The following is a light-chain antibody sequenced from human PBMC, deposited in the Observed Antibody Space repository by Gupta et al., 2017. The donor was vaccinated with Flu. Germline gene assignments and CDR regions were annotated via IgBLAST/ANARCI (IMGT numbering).Light chain of an antibody. Sequence: ASQSLSNNYVAWYQQKPGQSPKLLIYGASSRATGIADRFGGSGSGTDFTLTISGLEAEDFAVYYCQQYDTSPLTFGGGTKVEIK. CDR2: GAS. J-gene: IGKJ4*01. CDR3: QQYDTSPLT. V-gene: IGKV3-20*01. CDR1: QSLSNNY.